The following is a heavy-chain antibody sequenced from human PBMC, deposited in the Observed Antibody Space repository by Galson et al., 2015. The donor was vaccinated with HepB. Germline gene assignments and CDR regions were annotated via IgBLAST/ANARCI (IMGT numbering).Heavy chain of an antibody. Sequence: SLRLSCAASGFTFSSYWMHWVRQAPGKGLVWVSRINSDGSSTSYADSVKGRFTISRDNAKNTLYLQMNSLRAEDTAVYYCHGVLCSGGSCYSGLDYWGQGTLVTVSS. CDR2: INSDGSST. CDR1: GFTFSSYW. V-gene: IGHV3-74*01. J-gene: IGHJ4*02. D-gene: IGHD2-15*01. CDR3: HGVLCSGGSCYSGLDY.